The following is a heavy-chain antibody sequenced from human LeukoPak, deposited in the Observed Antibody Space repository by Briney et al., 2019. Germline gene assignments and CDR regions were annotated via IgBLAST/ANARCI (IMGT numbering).Heavy chain of an antibody. CDR1: GYTFTSYA. CDR3: AGGGYGSGSYNYFDY. D-gene: IGHD3-10*01. J-gene: IGHJ4*02. CDR2: INAGNGNT. V-gene: IGHV1-3*01. Sequence: ASVKVFCKASGYTFTSYAMHWVRQAPGQRLEWMGWINAGNGNTKYSQKFQGRVTITRDTSASTAYMELSSLRSEDTAVYYCAGGGYGSGSYNYFDYWGQGTLVTVSS.